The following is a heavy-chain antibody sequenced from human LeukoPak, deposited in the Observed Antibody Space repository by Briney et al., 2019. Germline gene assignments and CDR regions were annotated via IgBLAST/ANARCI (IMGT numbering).Heavy chain of an antibody. CDR3: ARRHYEILSGYPS. CDR1: GGSFSGYY. V-gene: IGHV4-34*12. CDR2: IIHSGSP. Sequence: PSETLSLTCAVYGGSFSGYYWSWIRQPPGKGLEWIGEIIHSGSPNYSPSLKSRVTMSIDTSKNQFSLNLSSVTAADTAVYYCARRHYEILSGYPSWGQGILVTVSS. J-gene: IGHJ4*02. D-gene: IGHD3-9*01.